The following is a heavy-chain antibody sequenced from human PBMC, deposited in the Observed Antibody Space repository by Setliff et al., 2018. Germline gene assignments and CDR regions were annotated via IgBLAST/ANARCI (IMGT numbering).Heavy chain of an antibody. CDR1: GYTFNTYG. Sequence: ASVKVSCKDSGYTFNTYGISWVRQAPGQGLEWMGWISAYNGNTNYAQKFQGRVTITADKSTSTAYMELSSLRSEDTAVYYCARDPWQWLTTFTSAEYFQHWGQGTLVTVSS. J-gene: IGHJ1*01. V-gene: IGHV1-18*01. CDR3: ARDPWQWLTTFTSAEYFQH. CDR2: ISAYNGNT. D-gene: IGHD6-19*01.